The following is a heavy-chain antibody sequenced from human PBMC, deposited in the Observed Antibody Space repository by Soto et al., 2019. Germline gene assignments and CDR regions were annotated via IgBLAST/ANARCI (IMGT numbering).Heavy chain of an antibody. J-gene: IGHJ5*02. CDR2: INHSGST. Sequence: TSETLSLSCAVYGGSCSGYYGSWIRQPPGKGLEWIGEINHSGSTNYNPSLKSRVTISVDTSKNQFSLKLSSVTAADTAVYYCARGRGRRYYDSSGYYPNWFDPWGQGTLVTAS. CDR1: GGSCSGYY. V-gene: IGHV4-34*01. CDR3: ARGRGRRYYDSSGYYPNWFDP. D-gene: IGHD3-22*01.